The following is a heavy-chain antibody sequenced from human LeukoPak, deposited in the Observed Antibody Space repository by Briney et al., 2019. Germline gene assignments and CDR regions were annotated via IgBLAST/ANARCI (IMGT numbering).Heavy chain of an antibody. V-gene: IGHV5-51*01. J-gene: IGHJ4*02. CDR2: IYPDDSDT. CDR3: ARARDSSGYYYLL. D-gene: IGHD3-22*01. Sequence: GESLKISCEASGYTFSNYWIGWVRQMPGKGVEWMGIIYPDDSDTKYSPSFQGQVTISADKSISTAYLQWSSLKASDTAMYYCARARDSSGYYYLLWGQGTLVTVSS. CDR1: GYTFSNYW.